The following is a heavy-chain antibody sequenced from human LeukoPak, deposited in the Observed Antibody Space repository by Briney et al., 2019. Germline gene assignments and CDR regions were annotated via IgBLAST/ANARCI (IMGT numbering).Heavy chain of an antibody. CDR3: ARLVDYDNSGDPDIFDI. CDR1: IGFISSYD. V-gene: IGHV4-59*01. D-gene: IGHD3-22*01. J-gene: IGHJ3*02. CDR2: INYSGRI. Sequence: WVTLSLTCIVSIGFISSYDWTLIRQKPGKRLQWIASINYSGRIKYNPSLQSRVSISLDTSQDHFSLQLRSVMAADPAVYYCARLVDYDNSGDPDIFDIWGQGTIVSIS.